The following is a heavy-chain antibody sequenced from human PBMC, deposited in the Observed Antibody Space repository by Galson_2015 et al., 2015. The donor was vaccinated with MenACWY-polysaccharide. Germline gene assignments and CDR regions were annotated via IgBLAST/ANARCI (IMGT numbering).Heavy chain of an antibody. V-gene: IGHV6-1*01. CDR3: ARSSRGSFDY. CDR2: SYYRSKWYN. D-gene: IGHD3-10*01. CDR1: GDSVSSNSAA. Sequence: CAISGDSVSSNSAAWNWIRQSPSRGLEWLGRSYYRSKWYNEYAVSVKSRITVNPDTSKNQFSLQLNSVTPEDTAVYYCARSSRGSFDYWGQGTLVTVSS. J-gene: IGHJ4*02.